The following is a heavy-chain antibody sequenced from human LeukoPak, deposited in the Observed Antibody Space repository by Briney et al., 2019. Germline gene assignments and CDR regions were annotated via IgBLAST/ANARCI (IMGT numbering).Heavy chain of an antibody. D-gene: IGHD1-14*01. CDR3: ARDTDHGKPYYCDY. V-gene: IGHV3-21*01. Sequence: AGSLTLSCAASGFTFSSYSMNWLRQAPRQGREWVSSISINNSYIYYEDPVQGRCTNTRDNAKNSLYVQMNSLRAEDTAVYYCARDTDHGKPYYCDYWGQGTLVSVSS. CDR2: ISINNSYI. J-gene: IGHJ4*02. CDR1: GFTFSSYS.